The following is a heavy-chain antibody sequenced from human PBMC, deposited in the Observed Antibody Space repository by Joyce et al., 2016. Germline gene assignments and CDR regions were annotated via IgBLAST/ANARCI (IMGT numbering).Heavy chain of an antibody. J-gene: IGHJ5*02. CDR1: GFSFSGYW. CDR2: INTDGIST. V-gene: IGHV3-74*01. Sequence: EVQLVESGGGLVQPGGSLRLSCAASGFSFSGYWIHWVRQAPGKGLGWVSRINTDGISTRFADSVKGRFTISRDNAKNTLYLRMNSLRAEDTAVYYCVRGISARPGGPNWFDPWGQGTLVTVSS. D-gene: IGHD6-6*01. CDR3: VRGISARPGGPNWFDP.